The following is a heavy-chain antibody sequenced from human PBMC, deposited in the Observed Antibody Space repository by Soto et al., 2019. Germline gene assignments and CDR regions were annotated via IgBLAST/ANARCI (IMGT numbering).Heavy chain of an antibody. CDR1: GGSISSSSYY. CDR2: IYYSGST. Sequence: SETLSLTCTVSGGSISSSSYYWGWIRQPPGKGLEWIGSIYYSGSTYYNPSLKSRVTISVDTSKNQFSLKLSSVTAADTAVYYGARQREQLVIWFAPGGQGTLVTVSS. J-gene: IGHJ5*02. V-gene: IGHV4-39*01. CDR3: ARQREQLVIWFAP. D-gene: IGHD6-6*01.